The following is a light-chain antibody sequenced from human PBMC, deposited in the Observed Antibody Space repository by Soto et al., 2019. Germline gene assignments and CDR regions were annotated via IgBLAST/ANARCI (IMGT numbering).Light chain of an antibody. CDR3: QQDGYSPIT. Sequence: EVVLTQSPATLSLSPGEISTLSCRASESVDNYLAWYQHKPGRAPGLLIYDASSRDTGIPDRFSGGGSGTDFTLTISRLEPEDFAMYYCQQDGYSPITFGQGTRLEI. J-gene: IGKJ5*01. CDR1: ESVDNY. V-gene: IGKV3-20*01. CDR2: DAS.